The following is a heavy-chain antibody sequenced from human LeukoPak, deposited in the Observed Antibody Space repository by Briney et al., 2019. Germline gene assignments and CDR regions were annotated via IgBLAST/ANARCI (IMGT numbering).Heavy chain of an antibody. J-gene: IGHJ6*02. V-gene: IGHV4-59*08. CDR2: IYYSGYT. CDR1: GDSISSYY. Sequence: PSETLSLTCTVSGDSISSYYWSWIRQPPGKGLEWIGYIYYSGYTNYNPSLKSRVTISADTSKNQFSLKLSSVTAADTAVYYCAITTNTWYDYCYGMDVWGQGTTVTVSS. CDR3: AITTNTWYDYCYGMDV. D-gene: IGHD3-22*01.